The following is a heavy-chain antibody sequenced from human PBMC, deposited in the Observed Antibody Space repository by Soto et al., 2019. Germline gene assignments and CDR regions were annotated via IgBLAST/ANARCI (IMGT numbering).Heavy chain of an antibody. CDR3: AKDRLAGGFDY. D-gene: IGHD3-16*01. V-gene: IGHV3-23*01. CDR2: VSATAGTT. CDR1: GFTSSNYA. J-gene: IGHJ4*02. Sequence: LRHPCAASGFTSSNYAMSRVRQAPGKGLEWVSLVSATAGTTYYTDSVKGRFTISRDNSRNTVYLQMNSLRADDTAVYYCAKDRLAGGFDYWGQGTLVTVSS.